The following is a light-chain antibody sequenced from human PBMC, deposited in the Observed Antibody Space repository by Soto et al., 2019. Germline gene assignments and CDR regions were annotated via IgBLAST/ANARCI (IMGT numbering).Light chain of an antibody. CDR3: QQYDNWPPT. V-gene: IGKV3-15*01. J-gene: IGKJ1*01. CDR1: QSINTK. CDR2: GAS. Sequence: IVMTQSPATLSVSPGEGATFSCRASQSINTKIAWYQLKPGQAPRLLIYGASTRATGIPARFSGSGSGTEFTLTISSLQSEDFAVYFCQQYDNWPPTFGQGTKVDI.